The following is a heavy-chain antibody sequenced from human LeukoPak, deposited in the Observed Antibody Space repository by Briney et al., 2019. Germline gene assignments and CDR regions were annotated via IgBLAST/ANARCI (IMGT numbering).Heavy chain of an antibody. CDR3: ARESPSGYSYGNDAFDI. CDR2: IIPIFGTA. V-gene: IGHV1-69*13. J-gene: IGHJ3*02. Sequence: ASVKVSCKASGGTFSSYAISWVRQAPGQGLEWMGGIIPIFGTANYAQKFQGRVTITADESTSTAYMELSSLRSEDTAVYHCARESPSGYSYGNDAFDIWGQGTMVTVSS. D-gene: IGHD5-18*01. CDR1: GGTFSSYA.